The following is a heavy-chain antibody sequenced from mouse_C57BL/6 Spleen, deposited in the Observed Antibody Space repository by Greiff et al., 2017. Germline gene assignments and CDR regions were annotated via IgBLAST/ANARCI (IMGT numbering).Heavy chain of an antibody. CDR1: GYTFTSYG. Sequence: VQLQQSGAELARPGASVKLSCKASGYTFTSYGISWVKQRTGQGLEWIGEIYPRSGNTYYNEKFNGKATLTADKSSSTAYMELRSLTSEDSAVYFCARDGFAYWGQGTLVTVSA. V-gene: IGHV1-81*01. CDR3: ARDGFAY. CDR2: IYPRSGNT. J-gene: IGHJ3*01.